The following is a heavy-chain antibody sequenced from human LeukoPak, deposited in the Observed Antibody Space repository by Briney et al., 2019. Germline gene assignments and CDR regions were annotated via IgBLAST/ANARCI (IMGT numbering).Heavy chain of an antibody. CDR3: AKDSSGYDSSGSEFDY. J-gene: IGHJ4*02. CDR2: ISGSGGST. D-gene: IGHD3-22*01. V-gene: IGHV3-23*01. Sequence: GGSLRLSCAASGFTFSSYAMSWVRPAPGKGLEWGSAISGSGGSTYYADSVKGRFTISRYNSKNTLYLQMNSLRAEDTAVYYCAKDSSGYDSSGSEFDYWGQGTLVTVAS. CDR1: GFTFSSYA.